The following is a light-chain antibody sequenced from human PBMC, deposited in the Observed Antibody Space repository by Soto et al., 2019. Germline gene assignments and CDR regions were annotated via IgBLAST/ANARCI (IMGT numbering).Light chain of an antibody. V-gene: IGKV1-39*01. Sequence: DIQVPRSPSSLSASVGDRVTITCRASQSISSYLNWYQQKPGKAPKLLIYAASSLQGGVPSRFSGSGSGTDFTLTISSLQPEDFAAYYCQQSYSTPWTFGQGTKVDIK. CDR3: QQSYSTPWT. J-gene: IGKJ1*01. CDR2: AAS. CDR1: QSISSY.